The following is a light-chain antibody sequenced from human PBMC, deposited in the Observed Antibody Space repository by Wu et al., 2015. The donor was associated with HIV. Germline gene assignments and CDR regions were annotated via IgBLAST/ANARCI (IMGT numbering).Light chain of an antibody. Sequence: EIVLTQSPATLSFSPGERATLSCRASRSVSYALAWYQQKPGQAPRLLIYDASNRATGIPTRFSGSGSKTDFTLTISTLEPEDFAVYYCQQRASSGTFGQGTKVEMK. V-gene: IGKV3-11*01. CDR3: QQRASSGT. CDR1: RSVSYA. CDR2: DAS. J-gene: IGKJ1*01.